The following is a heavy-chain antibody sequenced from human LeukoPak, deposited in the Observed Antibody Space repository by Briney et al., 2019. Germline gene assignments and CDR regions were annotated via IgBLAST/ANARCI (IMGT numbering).Heavy chain of an antibody. CDR3: ARDPSSGWYGYAFDV. Sequence: GGSLRLSCAASGFTFSSYSMNWVRLAPGKGLEWVSSITSSSSYIYYADAVKGRFTISRDNAKNSLYLQMNSLRAEDTAVYYCARDPSSGWYGYAFDVWGQGTMVTVSS. CDR2: ITSSSSYI. V-gene: IGHV3-21*01. CDR1: GFTFSSYS. J-gene: IGHJ3*01. D-gene: IGHD6-19*01.